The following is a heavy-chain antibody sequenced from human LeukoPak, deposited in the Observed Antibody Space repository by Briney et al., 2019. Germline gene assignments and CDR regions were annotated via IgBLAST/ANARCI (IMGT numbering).Heavy chain of an antibody. J-gene: IGHJ4*02. V-gene: IGHV3-21*04. Sequence: GGSLRLSCAASGFTFSSYSMNWVRQAPGKGLEWVSSISSSSSYIYYADSVKDRFTISRDNAKNSLYLQMNSLRAEDTAVYYCARDAYGDLGQVWGQGTLVTVSS. D-gene: IGHD4-17*01. CDR2: ISSSSSYI. CDR3: ARDAYGDLGQV. CDR1: GFTFSSYS.